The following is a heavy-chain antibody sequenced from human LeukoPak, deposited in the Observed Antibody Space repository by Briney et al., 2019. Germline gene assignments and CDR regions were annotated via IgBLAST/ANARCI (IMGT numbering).Heavy chain of an antibody. D-gene: IGHD3-9*01. CDR1: GFTFSSYG. CDR3: AGSDTTGYSPREWDYWYFDL. CDR2: IRYDGSNK. J-gene: IGHJ2*01. Sequence: GGSLRLSCAASGFTFSSYGMHWVRQAPGKGLEWVAFIRYDGSNKYYADSVKGRFTISRDNSKNTLYLQMSSLRAEDTAVYFCAGSDTTGYSPREWDYWYFDLWGRGTLGTVSS. V-gene: IGHV3-30*02.